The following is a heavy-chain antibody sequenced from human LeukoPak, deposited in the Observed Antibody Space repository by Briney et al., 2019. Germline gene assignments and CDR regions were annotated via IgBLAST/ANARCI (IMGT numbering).Heavy chain of an antibody. Sequence: YPSETLSLTCTVSGGSISSYYWSWIRQPPGKGLEWIGSIYYSGSTYHNPSLKSRVTISVDTSKNQFSLKLSSVTAADTAVYYCARVTAAGFNWFDPWGQGTLVTVSS. D-gene: IGHD6-13*01. CDR2: IYYSGST. CDR1: GGSISSYY. J-gene: IGHJ5*02. CDR3: ARVTAAGFNWFDP. V-gene: IGHV4-59*05.